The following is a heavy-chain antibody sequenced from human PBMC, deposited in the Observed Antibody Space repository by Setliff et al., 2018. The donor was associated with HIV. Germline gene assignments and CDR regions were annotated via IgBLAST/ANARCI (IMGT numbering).Heavy chain of an antibody. Sequence: ASVKVSCKASGYTFTSYAMHWVRQAPGQSLEGMGWINAGNGNTKYSQKFQGRVTITRDTSASTAYMELSSLRSEDTAVYYCAREGQWLDMGDAFDIWGQGTMVTVSS. CDR3: AREGQWLDMGDAFDI. CDR2: INAGNGNT. D-gene: IGHD6-19*01. V-gene: IGHV1-3*01. CDR1: GYTFTSYA. J-gene: IGHJ3*02.